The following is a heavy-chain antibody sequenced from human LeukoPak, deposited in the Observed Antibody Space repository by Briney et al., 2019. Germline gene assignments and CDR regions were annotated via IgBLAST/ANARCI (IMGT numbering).Heavy chain of an antibody. Sequence: PGGSLRLSCAASGFTFSSYAMHWVRQAPGKGLEYVSAISSNGGSTYYANSVKGRFTISRDNSKNTLYLQMGSLRAEDMAVYYCARDSGRHGVDYWGQGTLVTVSS. CDR3: ARDSGRHGVDY. V-gene: IGHV3-64*01. D-gene: IGHD6-19*01. CDR1: GFTFSSYA. J-gene: IGHJ4*02. CDR2: ISSNGGST.